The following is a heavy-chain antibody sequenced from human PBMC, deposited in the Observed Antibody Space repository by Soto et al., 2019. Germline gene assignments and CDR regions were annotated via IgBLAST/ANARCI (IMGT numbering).Heavy chain of an antibody. Sequence: QVQLVESGGGVVQPGRSLRLSCAASGFTFSSYGMHWVRQAPGKGLEWVAVIWYDGSNKYYADSVKGRFTISRDNSKHTLYLQMNSLRAEDTAVYYCARYLSSGVGMLVRDGFWFDPWGQGTLATVSS. CDR1: GFTFSSYG. J-gene: IGHJ5*02. CDR3: ARYLSSGVGMLVRDGFWFDP. D-gene: IGHD6-6*01. CDR2: IWYDGSNK. V-gene: IGHV3-33*01.